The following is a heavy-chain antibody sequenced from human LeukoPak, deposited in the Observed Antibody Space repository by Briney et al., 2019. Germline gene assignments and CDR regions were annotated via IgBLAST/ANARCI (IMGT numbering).Heavy chain of an antibody. CDR1: GYSISSGYY. CDR3: ARVDDSSGYYLDY. Sequence: PSETLSLTCTVSGYSISSGYYWGWIRQPPGKGLEWIGSIYHSGSTYYNPSLKSRVTISVDTSKNQFSLKLSSVTAADTAVYYCARVDDSSGYYLDYWGQGTLVTVSS. D-gene: IGHD3-22*01. J-gene: IGHJ4*02. V-gene: IGHV4-38-2*02. CDR2: IYHSGST.